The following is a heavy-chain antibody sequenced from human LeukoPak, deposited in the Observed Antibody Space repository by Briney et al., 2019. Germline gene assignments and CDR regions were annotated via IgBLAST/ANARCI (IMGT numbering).Heavy chain of an antibody. CDR3: ARGGREYTYNYDYFGY. CDR1: GGSFSGYY. Sequence: SETLSLTCAVYGGSFSGYYWSWIRQPPGKGLAWIGEINHSSSTNHNPSLKSRVTIAVDTSKNQFSLKLSSVTAADTAVSYCARGGREYTYNYDYFGYWGQGTLVTVSS. V-gene: IGHV4-34*01. J-gene: IGHJ4*02. D-gene: IGHD5-18*01. CDR2: INHSSST.